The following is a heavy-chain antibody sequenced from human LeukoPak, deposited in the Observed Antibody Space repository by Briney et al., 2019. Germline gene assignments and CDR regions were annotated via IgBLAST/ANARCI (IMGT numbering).Heavy chain of an antibody. CDR1: GYSISSGYY. CDR2: IYHSGST. CDR3: ARDHSGSSDASDI. D-gene: IGHD1-26*01. Sequence: PSETLSLTCTVSGYSISSGYYWGWIRQPPGKGLEWIGSIYHSGSTYYNPSLKSRVTISVDTSKNQFSLKLSSVTAADTAVYYCARDHSGSSDASDIWGQGTMVTVSS. J-gene: IGHJ3*02. V-gene: IGHV4-38-2*02.